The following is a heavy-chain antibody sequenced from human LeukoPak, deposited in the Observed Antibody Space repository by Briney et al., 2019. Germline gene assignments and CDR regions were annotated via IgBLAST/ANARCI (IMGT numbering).Heavy chain of an antibody. CDR2: IYTSGST. V-gene: IGHV4-61*02. CDR1: GGSISSGLYY. Sequence: NPSQTLSLTCTVSGGSISSGLYYWSWIRQPAGKGLEWIGRIYTSGSTNYNPSLKSRVSISADTSKNKFSLRLSSVTAADTAVYYCAREDSGSYHFDYWSQGTLVTVSS. D-gene: IGHD1-26*01. J-gene: IGHJ4*02. CDR3: AREDSGSYHFDY.